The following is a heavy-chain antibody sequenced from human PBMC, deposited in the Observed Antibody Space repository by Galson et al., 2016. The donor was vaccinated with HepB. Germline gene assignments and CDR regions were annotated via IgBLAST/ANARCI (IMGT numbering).Heavy chain of an antibody. D-gene: IGHD1-26*01. V-gene: IGHV3-9*01. CDR3: AKGLIVGVTMGYGMDV. CDR2: ISWESGSI. Sequence: SLRLSCAASGFTFDDYAMHWVRQAPGKGLEWISGISWESGSIGYANSVKGRFTVSRDNAKNSLYLQMNSLRPEDTALYYCAKGLIVGVTMGYGMDVWGQGTTVIVSS. CDR1: GFTFDDYA. J-gene: IGHJ6*02.